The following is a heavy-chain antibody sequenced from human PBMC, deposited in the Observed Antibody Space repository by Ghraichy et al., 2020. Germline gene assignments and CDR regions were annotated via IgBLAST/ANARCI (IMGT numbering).Heavy chain of an antibody. D-gene: IGHD4-11*01. V-gene: IGHV4-4*07. J-gene: IGHJ5*02. CDR3: AIQTTNWFDP. Sequence: SETLSLTCTVSGGSISSYYWTWIREPAGKGLEWVGRIVPGVTTNYNPSLKSRVSMSVDTSKNQFSLKLTSVTAADTAVYYCAIQTTNWFDPWGQGTLVTVSS. CDR1: GGSISSYY. CDR2: IVPGVTT.